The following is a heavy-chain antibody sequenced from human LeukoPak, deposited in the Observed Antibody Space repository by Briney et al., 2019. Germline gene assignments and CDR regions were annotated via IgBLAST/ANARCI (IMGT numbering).Heavy chain of an antibody. CDR3: ARALARIAALNP. D-gene: IGHD6-13*01. J-gene: IGHJ5*02. CDR2: IYYSGST. V-gene: IGHV4-59*01. CDR1: GGSISSYY. Sequence: SETLSLTCTVSGGSISSYYWSWIRQPPGKGLEWIGYIYYSGSTNYNPSLKSRVTISVDTSKNQFSLKLSSVTAADTAVYYCARALARIAALNPWGQGTLVTVSS.